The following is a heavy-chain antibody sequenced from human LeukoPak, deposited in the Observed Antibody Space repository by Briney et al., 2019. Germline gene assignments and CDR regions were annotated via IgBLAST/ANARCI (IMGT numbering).Heavy chain of an antibody. CDR1: GGSFSGYY. CDR3: ARVRLYYDFWSGYSKTYFDY. J-gene: IGHJ4*02. V-gene: IGHV4-34*01. D-gene: IGHD3-3*01. Sequence: PSETLSLTCAVYGGSFSGYYWSWIRQPPGKGLEWIGEINHSGSTNYNPSLKSRVTISVDTSKNQFSLKLSSVTDADTAVYYCARVRLYYDFWSGYSKTYFDYWGQGTLVTVSS. CDR2: INHSGST.